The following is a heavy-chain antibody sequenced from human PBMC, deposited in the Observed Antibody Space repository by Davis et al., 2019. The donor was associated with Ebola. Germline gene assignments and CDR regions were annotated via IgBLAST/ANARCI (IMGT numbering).Heavy chain of an antibody. CDR2: ISSSSSTI. CDR3: AREEGLVLEWLFAEY. V-gene: IGHV3-48*02. Sequence: GESLKISCAASGFTFSSYSMNWVRQAPGKGLEWVSYISSSSSTIYYADSVKGRFTISRDNAKNSLYLQMNSLRDEDTAVYYCAREEGLVLEWLFAEYWGQGTLVTVSS. D-gene: IGHD3-3*01. J-gene: IGHJ4*02. CDR1: GFTFSSYS.